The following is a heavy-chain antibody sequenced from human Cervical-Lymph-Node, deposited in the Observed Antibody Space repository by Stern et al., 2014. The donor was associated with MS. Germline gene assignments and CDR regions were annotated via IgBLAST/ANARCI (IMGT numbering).Heavy chain of an antibody. V-gene: IGHV4-59*01. CDR1: GGFISSYY. CDR2: VFYTGST. Sequence: VQLEESGPGLVKPSGTLSLTCTVSGGFISSYYWSWIRQTPGKGLEWIGNVFYTGSTNYNPALKSRVTISLDTSKNQVSLNLNSVTTADTAVYYCTRAADLYYYYGMDVWGQGTTVIVSS. CDR3: TRAADLYYYYGMDV. J-gene: IGHJ6*02.